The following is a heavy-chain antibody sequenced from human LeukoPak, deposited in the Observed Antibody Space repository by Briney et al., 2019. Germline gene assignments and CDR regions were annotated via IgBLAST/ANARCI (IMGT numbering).Heavy chain of an antibody. J-gene: IGHJ4*02. Sequence: PSETLSLTRTVSGGSISSYYWSWIRQPPGKGLEWIGYIYYSGSTNYNPSLKSRVTISVDTSKNQFSLKLSSVTAADTAVYYCARVATVTRRFDYWGQGTLVTVSS. D-gene: IGHD4-17*01. CDR3: ARVATVTRRFDY. CDR2: IYYSGST. V-gene: IGHV4-59*01. CDR1: GGSISSYY.